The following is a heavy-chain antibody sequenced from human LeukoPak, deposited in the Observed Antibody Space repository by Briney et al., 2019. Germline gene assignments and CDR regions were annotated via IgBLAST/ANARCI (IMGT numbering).Heavy chain of an antibody. D-gene: IGHD3-22*01. Sequence: ASVKVSCKASGGTFSSYAISWVRQAPGQGLEWMGRIIPILGIANYAQKFQGRVTITADKSTSTAYMELSSLRSEDTAVYYCARDHYYDSSGYWGQGTLVTVSS. CDR3: ARDHYYDSSGY. CDR2: IIPILGIA. J-gene: IGHJ4*02. CDR1: GGTFSSYA. V-gene: IGHV1-69*04.